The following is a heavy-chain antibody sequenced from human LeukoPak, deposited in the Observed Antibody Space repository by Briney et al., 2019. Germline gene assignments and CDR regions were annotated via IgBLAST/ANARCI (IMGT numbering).Heavy chain of an antibody. J-gene: IGHJ3*02. Sequence: SETLSLTCTVSGVTISSRSYYWGWIRQPPGKGLEWIGSIYYSGSTYYNPSLKSRVTISVDTSKNQFSLKLSSVTAAVTGLKYWGRSVDDYVRTGYYYDACDIWGQGTMVTVSS. V-gene: IGHV4-39*01. CDR1: GVTISSRSYY. CDR3: GRSVDDYVRTGYYYDACDI. D-gene: IGHD3-22*01. CDR2: IYYSGST.